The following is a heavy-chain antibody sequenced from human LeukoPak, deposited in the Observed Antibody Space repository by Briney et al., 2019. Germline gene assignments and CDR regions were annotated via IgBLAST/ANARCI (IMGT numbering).Heavy chain of an antibody. Sequence: KPSETLSLTCAVYGGSFSGYYWSWIRQPPGKGLEWIGEINRSGSTNYNPSLKSRVTISVDTSKNQFSLKLSSVTAADTAVYYCARGRRGPNRRYDAFDIWGQGTMVTVSS. D-gene: IGHD1-14*01. CDR1: GGSFSGYY. V-gene: IGHV4-34*01. CDR2: INRSGST. J-gene: IGHJ3*02. CDR3: ARGRRGPNRRYDAFDI.